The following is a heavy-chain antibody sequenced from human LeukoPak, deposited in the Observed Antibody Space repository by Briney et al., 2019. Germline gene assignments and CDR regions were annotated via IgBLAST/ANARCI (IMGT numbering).Heavy chain of an antibody. Sequence: GGSLRLSCAASGFTFSSYEMNWVRQAPGKGLEWVSYISSSGSTIYCTDSVKGRFTISRDNAKNSLYLQMNSLRAEDTAVYYCARGRVWVAAAGQKEFDYWGQGTLVTVSS. CDR1: GFTFSSYE. CDR3: ARGRVWVAAAGQKEFDY. J-gene: IGHJ4*02. V-gene: IGHV3-48*03. D-gene: IGHD6-13*01. CDR2: ISSSGSTI.